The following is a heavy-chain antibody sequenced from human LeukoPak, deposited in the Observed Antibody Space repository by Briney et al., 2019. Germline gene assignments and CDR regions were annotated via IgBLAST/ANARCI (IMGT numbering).Heavy chain of an antibody. Sequence: SETLSLTCTVSGGSVSSSSYYWGWIRQPPGKGLEWIGSIYYSGSTYYNPSLKSRVTISVDTSKNQFSLKLSSVTAADTAVYYCARVVGATRRGVYYYYYGMDVWGQGTTVTVSS. CDR2: IYYSGST. CDR1: GGSVSSSSYY. V-gene: IGHV4-39*07. J-gene: IGHJ6*02. D-gene: IGHD1-26*01. CDR3: ARVVGATRRGVYYYYYGMDV.